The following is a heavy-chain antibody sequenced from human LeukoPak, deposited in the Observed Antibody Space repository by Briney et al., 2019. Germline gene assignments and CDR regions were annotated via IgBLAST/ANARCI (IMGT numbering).Heavy chain of an antibody. Sequence: QPGGSLGPSWEASGLTFSNYARSWVRQAPGKGLEGVSVISDSGVSKSYADSVKGRFIISRDNSKNTLYLQMNSLRAEDTAVYYCAKRGIMIRGVIIIGFHKEAYYFDCWGQGTLVTVSS. CDR1: GLTFSNYA. V-gene: IGHV3-23*01. CDR2: ISDSGVSK. CDR3: AKRGIMIRGVIIIGFHKEAYYFDC. J-gene: IGHJ4*02. D-gene: IGHD3-10*01.